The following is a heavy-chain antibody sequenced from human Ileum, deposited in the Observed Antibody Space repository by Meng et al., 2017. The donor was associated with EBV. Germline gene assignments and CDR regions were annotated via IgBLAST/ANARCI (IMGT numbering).Heavy chain of an antibody. V-gene: IGHV4-4*02. CDR2: TSHSGST. J-gene: IGHJ4*02. CDR1: GGSISRSDW. Sequence: QVQLQESGPGLARPSETLPLTCAVPGGSISRSDWWSWVRQPPGKGLEWIGETSHSGSTNYSPSLKGRVTISLDKSKNQLSLKLNSVTAADTAVYYCASSDYYRSDYWGQGTLVTVSS. D-gene: IGHD3-22*01. CDR3: ASSDYYRSDY.